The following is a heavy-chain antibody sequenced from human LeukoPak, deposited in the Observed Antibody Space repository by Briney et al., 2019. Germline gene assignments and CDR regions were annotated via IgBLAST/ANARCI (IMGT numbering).Heavy chain of an antibody. D-gene: IGHD5-12*01. J-gene: IGHJ4*02. CDR3: AREGRVSGYDFDC. CDR2: ISYDGSNK. CDR1: GFSFSTSA. Sequence: GGSLRLSCAASGFSFSTSAMHWVRQAPGKGLEWVALISYDGSNKDYTDSVKGRFSISRDNAKNTLYLQMNSLRVEDTAVYYCAREGRVSGYDFDCWGQGTLVTVSS. V-gene: IGHV3-30*04.